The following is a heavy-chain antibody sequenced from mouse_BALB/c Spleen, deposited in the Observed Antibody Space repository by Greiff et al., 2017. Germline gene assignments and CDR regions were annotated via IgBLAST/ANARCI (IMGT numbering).Heavy chain of an antibody. Sequence: QVQLKESGAELVRPGASVTLSCKASGYTFTDYEMHWVKQTPVHGLEWIGAIDPETGGTAYNQKFKGKATLTADKSSSTAYMELRSLTSEDSAVYYCTNSYYRYDGFAYWGQGTLVTVSA. CDR3: TNSYYRYDGFAY. CDR1: GYTFTDYE. J-gene: IGHJ3*01. V-gene: IGHV1-15*01. CDR2: IDPETGGT. D-gene: IGHD2-14*01.